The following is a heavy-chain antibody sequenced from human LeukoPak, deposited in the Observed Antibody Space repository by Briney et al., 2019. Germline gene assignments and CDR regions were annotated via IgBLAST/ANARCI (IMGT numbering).Heavy chain of an antibody. D-gene: IGHD5-18*01. CDR3: ARDLGYSYGPGVYYSDY. CDR2: ISAYNGNT. V-gene: IGHV1-18*01. J-gene: IGHJ4*02. Sequence: ASVKVSCKASGYTFTSYGISWVRQAPGQGLEWMGWISAYNGNTNYAQKLQGRVTMTTDTSTSTAYMELRRLRSDDTAVYYCARDLGYSYGPGVYYSDYWGQGTLVTVSS. CDR1: GYTFTSYG.